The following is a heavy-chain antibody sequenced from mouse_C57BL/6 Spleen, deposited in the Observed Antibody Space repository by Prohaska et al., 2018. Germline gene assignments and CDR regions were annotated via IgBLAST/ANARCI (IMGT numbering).Heavy chain of an antibody. V-gene: IGHV1-26*01. D-gene: IGHD1-1*02. J-gene: IGHJ2*01. CDR2: INPNNGGT. Sequence: GYTFTDYYMNWAKQSHGKSLEWIGDINPNNGGTSYNQKFKGKATLTVDKSSSTAYMELRSLTSEDSAVYYCARGGSPYFDYWGQGTTLSVST. CDR3: ARGGSPYFDY. CDR1: GYTFTDYY.